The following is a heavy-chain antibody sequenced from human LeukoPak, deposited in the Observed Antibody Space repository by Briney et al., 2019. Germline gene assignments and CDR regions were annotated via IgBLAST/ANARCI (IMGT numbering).Heavy chain of an antibody. CDR2: INAGNGNT. V-gene: IGHV1-3*03. CDR1: GYTFTSYV. J-gene: IGHJ4*02. CDR3: ARELGYCSSTSCYAPYYDY. D-gene: IGHD2-2*01. Sequence: ASVKVSCKASGYTFTSYVMHWVRQAPGQRLEWMGWINAGNGNTKYSQEFQGRVTITADESTSTAYMELSSLRSEDTAVYYCARELGYCSSTSCYAPYYDYWGQGTLVTVSS.